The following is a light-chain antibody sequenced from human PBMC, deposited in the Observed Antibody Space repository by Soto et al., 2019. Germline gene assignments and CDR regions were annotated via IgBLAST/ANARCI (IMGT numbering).Light chain of an antibody. J-gene: IGLJ1*01. Sequence: QSALTQPPSASGSPRQSVTISCTGTSSDVGAYNYVSWYQQHPGKAPKLMIYEVSKRPSGVPDRFSGSKSGNTASLTVSGLQDEDEADYYSSSYAGSNSYVFGTGTKVTVL. CDR3: SSYAGSNSYV. CDR2: EVS. V-gene: IGLV2-8*01. CDR1: SSDVGAYNY.